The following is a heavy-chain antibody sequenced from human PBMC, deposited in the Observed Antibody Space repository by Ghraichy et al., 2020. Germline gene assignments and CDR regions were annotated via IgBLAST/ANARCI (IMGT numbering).Heavy chain of an antibody. CDR1: GGSISSYY. CDR3: ARGYYGEDY. J-gene: IGHJ4*02. Sequence: GSLRLSCTVSGGSISSYYWSWIRQPPGKGLEWIGYIYYSGSTNYNPSLKSRVTISVDTSKNQFSLKLSSVTAADTAVYYCARGYYGEDYWGQGTLVTVSS. CDR2: IYYSGST. V-gene: IGHV4-59*01. D-gene: IGHD4-17*01.